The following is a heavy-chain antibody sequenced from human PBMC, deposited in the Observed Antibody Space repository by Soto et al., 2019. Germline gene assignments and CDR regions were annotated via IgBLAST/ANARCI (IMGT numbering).Heavy chain of an antibody. V-gene: IGHV1-2*04. Sequence: GASVKVSCKASGYTFTGYYLHWVRQAPGQGLEWMGWINPNSGGTNYAQKFQGWVTMTRDTSISTAYMELSRLRSDDTAVYYCARAYFDWLRGDPYAFDIWGQGTMVTVSS. CDR1: GYTFTGYY. D-gene: IGHD3-9*01. CDR2: INPNSGGT. J-gene: IGHJ3*02. CDR3: ARAYFDWLRGDPYAFDI.